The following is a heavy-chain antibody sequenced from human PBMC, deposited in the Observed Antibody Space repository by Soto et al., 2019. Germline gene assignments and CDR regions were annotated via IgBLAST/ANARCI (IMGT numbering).Heavy chain of an antibody. CDR1: GGTFSSYT. J-gene: IGHJ6*03. CDR3: ARDLNXXXXXXXXXXXXXXXYYYYYYMDV. V-gene: IGHV1-69*04. Sequence: ASVKVSCKASGGTFSSYTISWVRQAPGQGLEWMGKIIPILGIANYAQKFQGRVTITADKSTSTAYMELSSLRSEDTAVYYCARDLNXXXXXXXXXXXXXXXYYYYYYMDVWGKGTTVTVSS. CDR2: IIPILGIA.